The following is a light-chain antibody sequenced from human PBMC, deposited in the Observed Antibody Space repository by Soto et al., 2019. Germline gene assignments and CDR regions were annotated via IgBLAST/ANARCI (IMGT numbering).Light chain of an antibody. J-gene: IGLJ2*01. V-gene: IGLV2-14*03. CDR3: SSYSSSSTLL. CDR2: DVT. CDR1: SSNVGGYDY. Sequence: QSALIQPASVSGSPGQSITISFTGTSSNVGGYDYVSWYQQHPGKAPKLMIYDVTNRPSGVSNRFSGSKSGNTASLTISGVQAEDEADYYCSSYSSSSTLLFGGGTKVTVL.